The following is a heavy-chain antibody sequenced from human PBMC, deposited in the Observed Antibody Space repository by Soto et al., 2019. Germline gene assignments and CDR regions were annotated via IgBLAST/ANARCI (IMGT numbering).Heavy chain of an antibody. CDR1: GFTFDDYA. Sequence: GGSLRLSCAASGFTFDDYAMHWVRQAPGKGLEWVSGISWNSGSIGYADSVKGRFTISRDNAKNSLYLQMNSLRAEDTALYYCAKGHIAVAGSAFFDYWGQGTLVTVSS. V-gene: IGHV3-9*01. D-gene: IGHD6-19*01. CDR3: AKGHIAVAGSAFFDY. CDR2: ISWNSGSI. J-gene: IGHJ4*02.